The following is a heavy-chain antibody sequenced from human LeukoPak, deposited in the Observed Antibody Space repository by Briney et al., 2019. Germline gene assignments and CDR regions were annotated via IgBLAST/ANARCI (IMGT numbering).Heavy chain of an antibody. Sequence: PGGSLRLSCAASGFTVSSNYMSWVRQAPGKGLEWVSAISGSGGSTHYADSVKGRITISRDNSKNTLFLHMNSLRAEDTAVYYCARGPSGTYPNPFDFWGQGALVTVSS. V-gene: IGHV3-53*01. CDR1: GFTVSSNY. CDR2: ISGSGGST. CDR3: ARGPSGTYPNPFDF. J-gene: IGHJ4*02. D-gene: IGHD1-26*01.